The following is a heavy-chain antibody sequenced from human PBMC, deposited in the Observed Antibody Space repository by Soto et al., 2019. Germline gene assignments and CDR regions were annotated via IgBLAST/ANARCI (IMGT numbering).Heavy chain of an antibody. CDR3: ARDPPLVYDSSGYLTDY. J-gene: IGHJ4*02. V-gene: IGHV1-69*13. D-gene: IGHD3-22*01. Sequence: ASVKVSCKASGGTFSSYAISWVRQAPGQGLEWMGGIIPIFGTANYAQKFQGRVTITADESTSTAYMELSSLRSEDTAVYYCARDPPLVYDSSGYLTDYWGQGTLVTVSS. CDR1: GGTFSSYA. CDR2: IIPIFGTA.